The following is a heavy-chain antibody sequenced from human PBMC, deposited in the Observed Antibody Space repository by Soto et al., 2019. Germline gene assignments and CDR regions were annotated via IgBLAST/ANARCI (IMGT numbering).Heavy chain of an antibody. D-gene: IGHD3-22*01. CDR3: ARGTYYYDSSGSRDPNFDY. CDR2: IDPSDSYT. CDR1: GYSFTSYW. J-gene: IGHJ4*02. Sequence: PGESLKISCKGSGYSFTSYWISWVRQMPGKGLEWMGRIDPSDSYTNYSPSFQGHVTISADKSISTAYLQWSSLKASDTAMYYCARGTYYYDSSGSRDPNFDYWGQGTLVTVSS. V-gene: IGHV5-10-1*01.